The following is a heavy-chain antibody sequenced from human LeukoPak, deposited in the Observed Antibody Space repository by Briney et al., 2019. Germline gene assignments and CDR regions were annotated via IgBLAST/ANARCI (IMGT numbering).Heavy chain of an antibody. CDR1: GGSISSYY. CDR3: ARGKGSVFKHGMDV. CDR2: IYYSGST. Sequence: SETLSLTCTVSGGSISSYYWSWIRQPPGKGLEWIGYIYYSGSTNYNPSLKSRVTISVDTSKNQFSLKLSSVTAADTAVYYCARGKGSVFKHGMDVWGQGTTVTVSS. J-gene: IGHJ6*02. V-gene: IGHV4-59*01.